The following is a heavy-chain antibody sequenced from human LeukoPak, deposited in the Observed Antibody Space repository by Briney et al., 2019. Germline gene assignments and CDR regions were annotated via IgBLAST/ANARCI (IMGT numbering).Heavy chain of an antibody. CDR3: ARVGVPMIWYYFDY. Sequence: GASVKVSCKTSGYTFTSYAMNWVRQAPGQGLEWMGWINTNTGNPTYAQGFTGRFVVSLDTSVSTAYLEISSLKAEDTAVYYCARVGVPMIWYYFDYWGQGTLVTVSS. J-gene: IGHJ4*02. CDR2: INTNTGNP. D-gene: IGHD3/OR15-3a*01. CDR1: GYTFTSYA. V-gene: IGHV7-4-1*02.